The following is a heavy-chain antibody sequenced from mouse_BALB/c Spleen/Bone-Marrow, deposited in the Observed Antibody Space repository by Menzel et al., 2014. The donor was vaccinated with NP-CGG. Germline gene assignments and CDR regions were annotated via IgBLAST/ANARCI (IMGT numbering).Heavy chain of an antibody. CDR1: GYSITSDYA. CDR3: ARKALYYAMDY. J-gene: IGHJ4*01. CDR2: ISYSGST. Sequence: DVKLQESGPGLVKPSQSLSLTCTVTGYSITSDYAWNWIRQFPGNKLEWMGYISYSGSTSYNPSLKSRISITRDTSKNQSFLQLNSVTTEDTATYYCARKALYYAMDYWGQGTSVTVSS. V-gene: IGHV3-2*02.